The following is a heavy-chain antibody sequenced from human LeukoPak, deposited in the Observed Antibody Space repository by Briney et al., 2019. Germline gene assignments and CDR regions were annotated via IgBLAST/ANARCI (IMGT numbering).Heavy chain of an antibody. D-gene: IGHD2-21*01. CDR1: GFTFRSFA. J-gene: IGHJ6*03. Sequence: GGSLRLTCAASGFTFRSFAMSWVRQAPGKGLEWVSGIIGSGRTTFYADSVKGRFTISRDNSKNTLYLPMNSLRAEDTAIYYCAKKEGDTYFSWYMDVWGKGTTVTVSS. CDR2: IIGSGRTT. V-gene: IGHV3-23*01. CDR3: AKKEGDTYFSWYMDV.